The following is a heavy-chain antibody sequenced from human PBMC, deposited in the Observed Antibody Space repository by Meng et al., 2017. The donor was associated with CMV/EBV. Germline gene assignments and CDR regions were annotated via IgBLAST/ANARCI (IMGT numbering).Heavy chain of an antibody. V-gene: IGHV3-74*01. CDR1: GFTFSNYW. J-gene: IGHJ6*02. CDR2: IYSDGSGT. Sequence: GGSLRLSCAASGFTFSNYWMHWVRQAPGKGLLWVSRIYSDGSGTSYADSVKGRFTISRDNTKNTLFLQMNSLRAEDTAVYYCAREAGDYGMDVWGQGTTVTVSS. D-gene: IGHD3-10*01. CDR3: AREAGDYGMDV.